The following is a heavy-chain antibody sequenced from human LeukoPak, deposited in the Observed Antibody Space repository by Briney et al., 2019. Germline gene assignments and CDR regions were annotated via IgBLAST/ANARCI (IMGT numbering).Heavy chain of an antibody. CDR1: GFTLSSYW. Sequence: GGSLRLSCAASGFTLSSYWMNWVRQAPGKGLEWVANIKQDGSEKYYVDSVKGRFTISRDNAKNSLYLQMNSLRSDDTAVYYCARGTMEYSNYKAFAAFDIWGQGTMVTVSS. CDR3: ARGTMEYSNYKAFAAFDI. V-gene: IGHV3-7*05. D-gene: IGHD4-11*01. J-gene: IGHJ3*02. CDR2: IKQDGSEK.